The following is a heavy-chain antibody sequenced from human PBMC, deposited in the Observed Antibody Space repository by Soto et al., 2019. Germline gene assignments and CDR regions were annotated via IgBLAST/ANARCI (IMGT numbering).Heavy chain of an antibody. V-gene: IGHV3-48*01. Sequence: GGSLRLSYAASGFTFNNYSMNWVRQAPGKGLEWVSYIGRSSTTIYYADSVKGRFTISRDSAKNSLYLQMNSLRAEDTAMYYCARTLITMVRGVIPVFDYWGQGTLVTVSS. J-gene: IGHJ4*02. CDR2: IGRSSTTI. CDR3: ARTLITMVRGVIPVFDY. CDR1: GFTFNNYS. D-gene: IGHD3-10*01.